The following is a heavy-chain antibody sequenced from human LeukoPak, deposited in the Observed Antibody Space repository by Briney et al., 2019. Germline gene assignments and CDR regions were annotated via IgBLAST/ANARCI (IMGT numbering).Heavy chain of an antibody. CDR3: AKDRHYDFWSGSSDAFDI. CDR1: GFTFNAHW. CDR2: INTDGSVT. V-gene: IGHV3-74*01. Sequence: PGGSLRLSCAASGFTFNAHWMHWVRQTPEKGLVWVSRINTDGSVTNYADSVKGRFTISRDNSKNTLYLQMNSLRAEDTAVYYCAKDRHYDFWSGSSDAFDIWGQGTMVTVSS. J-gene: IGHJ3*02. D-gene: IGHD3-3*01.